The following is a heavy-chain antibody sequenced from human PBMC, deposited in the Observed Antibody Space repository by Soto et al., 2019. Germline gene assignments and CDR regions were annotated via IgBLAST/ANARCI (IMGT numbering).Heavy chain of an antibody. CDR1: GGTFSRYA. J-gene: IGHJ3*01. V-gene: IGHV1-69*13. Sequence: PVKVSCKSSGGTFSRYAISWVRQAPGQGLEWMGGIIPIFGTANYAQKFQGRVTITADESTSTAYMELSSLRSEDTAVYYCARLVFSSAWPDVSFDVWVKGTLIT. CDR2: IIPIFGTA. CDR3: ARLVFSSAWPDVSFDV. D-gene: IGHD6-19*01.